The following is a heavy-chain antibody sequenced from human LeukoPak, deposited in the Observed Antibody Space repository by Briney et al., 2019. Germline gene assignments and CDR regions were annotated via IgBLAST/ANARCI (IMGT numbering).Heavy chain of an antibody. J-gene: IGHJ4*02. CDR2: INSDGSST. V-gene: IGHV3-74*01. CDR1: GFTFSSYW. D-gene: IGHD6-13*01. Sequence: GGSLRLSCAASGFTFSSYWMHWVRQAPGKGLVWVSRINSDGSSTSYADSVKGRFTISRDNAKNTLYLQMNSLRAEDTDVYYCARVRIAAAGTLYYFDYWGQGTLVTVSS. CDR3: ARVRIAAAGTLYYFDY.